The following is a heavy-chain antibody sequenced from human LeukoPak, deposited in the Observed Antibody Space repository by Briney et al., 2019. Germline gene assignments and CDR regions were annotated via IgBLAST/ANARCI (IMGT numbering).Heavy chain of an antibody. CDR2: IRSKANSYAT. Sequence: GGSLRLSCAASGFTFSGSAMHWVRQASGKGLEWVGRIRSKANSYATAYAASVKGRFTISRDDSKNTAYLQMNSLKTEDTAVYYCTRLNYDYVWGSYRTGRASGDAFDIWGQGTMVTVSS. J-gene: IGHJ3*02. CDR3: TRLNYDYVWGSYRTGRASGDAFDI. V-gene: IGHV3-73*01. D-gene: IGHD3-16*02. CDR1: GFTFSGSA.